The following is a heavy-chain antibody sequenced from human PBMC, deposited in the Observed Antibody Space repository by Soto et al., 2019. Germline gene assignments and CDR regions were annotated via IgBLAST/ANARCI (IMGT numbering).Heavy chain of an antibody. V-gene: IGHV1-3*04. CDR1: GYTFTTYA. J-gene: IGHJ4*02. CDR2: INTATGNT. CDR3: ARTYTNYNHFDF. Sequence: QVQLVQSGAEEKKPGASVKVSCKAFGYTFTTYALHWVRQAPGQRVEWMGWINTATGNTEYSQDFQGRVTITRDTSASTAYMELSSLRSEDTAVYYCARTYTNYNHFDFWGQATLVTVAP. D-gene: IGHD4-4*01.